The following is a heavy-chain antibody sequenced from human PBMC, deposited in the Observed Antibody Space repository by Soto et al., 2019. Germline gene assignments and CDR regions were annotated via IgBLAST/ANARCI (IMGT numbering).Heavy chain of an antibody. D-gene: IGHD6-19*01. CDR2: ISYDGSNK. CDR3: ARGLGVPVAGA. Sequence: QVQLVESGGGVVQPGRSLRLSCAASGFTFSSYAMHWVRQAPGKGLEWVAVISYDGSNKYYADSVKGRFTISRDNSKNRLYLQMNSLRAEDTGVYYGARGLGVPVAGAWGQGTLVTVSS. V-gene: IGHV3-30-3*01. J-gene: IGHJ5*02. CDR1: GFTFSSYA.